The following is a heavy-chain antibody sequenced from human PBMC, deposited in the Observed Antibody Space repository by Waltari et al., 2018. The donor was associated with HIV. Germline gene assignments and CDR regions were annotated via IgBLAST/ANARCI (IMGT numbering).Heavy chain of an antibody. V-gene: IGHV1-2*04. CDR1: GYTFTGYH. J-gene: IGHJ5*02. Sequence: QVQLVQSGAEVKKPGASVKVSCKASGYTFTGYHMHWVRQAPGQGLEWMEWNNPTSGSTDLAWKGRGWVTMTRGPSSSTGDMGLSRLGSDDTAVYCCARDRPSYSSPSVTTEWGFDPRRQRTRVTVSS. CDR3: ARDRPSYSSPSVTTEWGFDP. CDR2: NNPTSGST. D-gene: IGHD6-6*01.